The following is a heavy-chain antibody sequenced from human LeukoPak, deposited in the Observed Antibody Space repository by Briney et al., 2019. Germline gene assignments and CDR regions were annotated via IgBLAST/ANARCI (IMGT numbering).Heavy chain of an antibody. V-gene: IGHV1-69*05. CDR2: IIPIFGTA. CDR3: ASTPGIAAAVFDP. Sequence: EASVKVSCKASGGTFSSYAISWVRQAPGQGLEWMGGIIPIFGTANYAQKFQGRVTITTDESTSTAYMELSSLRSEDTAVYYCASTPGIAAAVFDPWGQGTLVAVSS. CDR1: GGTFSSYA. D-gene: IGHD6-13*01. J-gene: IGHJ5*02.